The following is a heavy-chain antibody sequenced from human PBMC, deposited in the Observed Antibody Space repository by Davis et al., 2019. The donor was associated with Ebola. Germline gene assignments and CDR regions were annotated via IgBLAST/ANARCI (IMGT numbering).Heavy chain of an antibody. V-gene: IGHV3-9*01. CDR3: AKAPYYYDSSGYLLDDAFDI. Sequence: SLKISCAASGFTFDDYAMHWVRQAPGKGLEWVSGISWNSGSIGYADSVKGRFTISRDNAKNSLYLQMNSLRAEDTALYYCAKAPYYYDSSGYLLDDAFDIWGQGTMVTVSS. CDR2: ISWNSGSI. CDR1: GFTFDDYA. D-gene: IGHD3-22*01. J-gene: IGHJ3*02.